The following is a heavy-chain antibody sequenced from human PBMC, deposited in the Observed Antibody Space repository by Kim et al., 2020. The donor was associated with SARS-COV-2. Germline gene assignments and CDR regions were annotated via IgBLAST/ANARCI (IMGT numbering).Heavy chain of an antibody. J-gene: IGHJ4*02. D-gene: IGHD7-27*01. Sequence: SETLSLTCTVSGGSISSSSYYWGWIRQPPGKGLEWIGSIYYSGSTYYNPSLKSRVTISVDTSKNQFSLKLSSVTAADTAVYYCARDQPPNRPGGFDYWGQGTLVTVSS. CDR2: IYYSGST. CDR1: GGSISSSSYY. CDR3: ARDQPPNRPGGFDY. V-gene: IGHV4-39*07.